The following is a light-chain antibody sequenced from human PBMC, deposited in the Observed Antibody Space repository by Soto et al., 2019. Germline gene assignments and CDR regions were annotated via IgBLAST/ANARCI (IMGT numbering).Light chain of an antibody. J-gene: IGLJ2*01. Sequence: QSALTQPASVSGSPVQSITISCTGTSSDVGDYNYVSWYQQHPGKAPKLIIYDVSNRSSGVSNRFSGSKSGNTASLTISGLQAEDEADYYCSSYTGSSTLVVFGGGTKLTVL. CDR2: DVS. CDR1: SSDVGDYNY. CDR3: SSYTGSSTLVV. V-gene: IGLV2-14*01.